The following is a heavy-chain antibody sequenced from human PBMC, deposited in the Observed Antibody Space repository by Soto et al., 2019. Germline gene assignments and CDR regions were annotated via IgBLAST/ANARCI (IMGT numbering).Heavy chain of an antibody. Sequence: EVQLLESGGGLVQPGGSLRLSCAASGFTFSSFAMSWVRQAPGKGLEWVSAITGSGDATFYADSVRGRFTISRDNSKNTLYLQMNSLGAEDTALYYCASGLVGYCSSSSCHAYRFDPWGQGTLVTFSS. V-gene: IGHV3-23*01. CDR2: ITGSGDAT. CDR3: ASGLVGYCSSSSCHAYRFDP. CDR1: GFTFSSFA. J-gene: IGHJ5*02. D-gene: IGHD2-2*01.